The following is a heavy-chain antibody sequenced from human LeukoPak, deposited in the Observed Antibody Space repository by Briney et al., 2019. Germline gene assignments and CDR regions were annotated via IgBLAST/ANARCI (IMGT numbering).Heavy chain of an antibody. D-gene: IGHD2-15*01. CDR3: ARDGGCSSGGYCRRNYFDY. CDR2: INPSDGST. Sequence: ASVKVSCKPSGYTFTNYFIHWVRQAPGQGLEWMGMINPSDGSTDYAQKFQGRVTMTRDTSTTTVYMEMNSLGSEDTAIYYCARDGGCSSGGYCRRNYFDYWGQGTLVTVSS. J-gene: IGHJ4*02. V-gene: IGHV1-46*01. CDR1: GYTFTNYF.